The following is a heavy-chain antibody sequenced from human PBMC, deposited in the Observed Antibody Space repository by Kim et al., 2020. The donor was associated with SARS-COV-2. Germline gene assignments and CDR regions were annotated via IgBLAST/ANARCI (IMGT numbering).Heavy chain of an antibody. J-gene: IGHJ4*02. D-gene: IGHD4-17*01. V-gene: IGHV3-23*01. CDR2: ISGGGGST. Sequence: GGSLRLSFVASGFTFTSYAMNWVRQAPGKGLEWVSGISGGGGSTYYADSVKGRFTISRDSSKNMVYLQMNSLRAEDTAVYYCAKELRMTTQTSGGDFFDYWGRGTLVTVSS. CDR3: AKELRMTTQTSGGDFFDY. CDR1: GFTFTSYA.